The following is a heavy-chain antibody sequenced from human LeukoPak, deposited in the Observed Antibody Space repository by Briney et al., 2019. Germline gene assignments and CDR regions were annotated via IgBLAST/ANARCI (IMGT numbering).Heavy chain of an antibody. CDR1: GGSISSNSYY. Sequence: SETLSLTCTVSGGSISSNSYYWGWTRQPPGKGLEWIGSIYYSGSTYYNPSLKSRVTISIDTSKNQFSLKLSSVTAADPAVYYCARNKYYYGSKNYGVPNWFDPWGQGTLVTVSS. J-gene: IGHJ5*02. CDR2: IYYSGST. D-gene: IGHD3-10*01. V-gene: IGHV4-39*01. CDR3: ARNKYYYGSKNYGVPNWFDP.